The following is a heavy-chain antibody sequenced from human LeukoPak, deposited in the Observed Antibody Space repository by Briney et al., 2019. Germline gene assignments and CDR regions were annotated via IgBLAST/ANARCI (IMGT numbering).Heavy chain of an antibody. V-gene: IGHV1-69*10. CDR2: IIPALGSS. J-gene: IGHJ4*02. D-gene: IGHD6-13*01. CDR1: GGTFSMYA. CDR3: ARVGPLGGSSWYAGILGYSDF. Sequence: VASVKVSCKASGGTFSMYAINWVRQAPGKGLEWMGGIIPALGSSNYAQKFQGRVTLTTDTSTNTAYMEMSSLRSEDTAVYYCARVGPLGGSSWYAGILGYSDFWGQGTLVTVSS.